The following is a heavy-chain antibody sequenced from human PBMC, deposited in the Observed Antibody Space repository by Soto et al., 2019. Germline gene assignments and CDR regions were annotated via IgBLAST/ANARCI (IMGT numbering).Heavy chain of an antibody. CDR3: PRPVPAAGYSYGRDV. J-gene: IGHJ6*02. D-gene: IGHD2-2*01. CDR2: IIPIFGTA. Sequence: QVQLVQSGAEVKKPGSSVKVSCKASGGTFSSYAISWVRQAPGQGLEWMGGIIPIFGTANYAQKFQGRVTIPADESTTTPYRELRGLSSEDRAVYSGPRPVPAAGYSYGRDVGGQGTTFPVPS. CDR1: GGTFSSYA. V-gene: IGHV1-69*12.